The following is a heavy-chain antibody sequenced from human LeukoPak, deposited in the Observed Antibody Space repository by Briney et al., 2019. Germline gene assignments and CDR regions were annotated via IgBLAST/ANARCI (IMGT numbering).Heavy chain of an antibody. CDR2: ISGSGDNT. CDR1: RFTFSSYA. CDR3: AKDFRGSGYFFDY. D-gene: IGHD7-27*01. J-gene: IGHJ4*02. V-gene: IGHV3-23*01. Sequence: GGSLRLSCAASRFTFSSYAMSWVRQAPGKGLEWVSAISGSGDNTFYADSVRGRFTISRDNSKNILYLQMNSLRGEDTAIYYCAKDFRGSGYFFDYWGQGTLVTVSS.